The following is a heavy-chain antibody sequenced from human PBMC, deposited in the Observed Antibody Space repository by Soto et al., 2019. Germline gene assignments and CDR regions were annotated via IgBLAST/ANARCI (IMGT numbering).Heavy chain of an antibody. CDR3: AREVQVHTPAFVY. D-gene: IGHD3-10*01. J-gene: IGHJ4*02. Sequence: QVQLVQSGAEMKKPGSSVKVSCQSSGGTFNTYAMNWVRQAPGQGPERLGDISPMFGAANYAPKFQGRVNITADESTGTSYMQLSSWPSEDTALYFCAREVQVHTPAFVYWGQGTLVTVSS. V-gene: IGHV1-69*19. CDR2: ISPMFGAA. CDR1: GGTFNTYA.